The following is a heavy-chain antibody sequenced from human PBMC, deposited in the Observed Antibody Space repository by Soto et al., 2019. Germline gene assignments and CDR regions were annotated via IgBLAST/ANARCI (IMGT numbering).Heavy chain of an antibody. V-gene: IGHV1-3*01. D-gene: IGHD2-8*01. CDR3: ARGYCTNGVCYTEGAFDI. J-gene: IGHJ3*02. CDR2: INAGNGNT. CDR1: GYTFTSYA. Sequence: ASVKVSCKASGYTFTSYAMHWVRQAPGQRLEWMGWINAGNGNTKYSQKFQGRVTITRDTSASTAYMELSSLRSEDTAVYYCARGYCTNGVCYTEGAFDIWGQGTMVTVSS.